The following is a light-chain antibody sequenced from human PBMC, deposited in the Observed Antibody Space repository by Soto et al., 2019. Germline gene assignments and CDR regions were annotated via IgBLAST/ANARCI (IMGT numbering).Light chain of an antibody. V-gene: IGLV2-8*01. CDR1: ASDIGGYNF. J-gene: IGLJ1*01. CDR2: XXN. CDR3: SSHGGTSPYV. Sequence: QSALTQPPSASGSPGQSVAISCTGTASDIGGYNFVSWYQQHPGKAPKLMIYXXNKRXSXXPDXFXGSKSGNTASLTVSGLQAEDXADYYCSSHGGTSPYVFGTGTKLTVL.